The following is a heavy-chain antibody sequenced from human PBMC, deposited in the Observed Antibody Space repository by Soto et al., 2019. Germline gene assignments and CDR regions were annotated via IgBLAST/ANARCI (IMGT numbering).Heavy chain of an antibody. CDR1: GGSFSGYY. CDR2: INHSGST. D-gene: IGHD2-2*01. CDR3: ARGRRKYCSSTSCHLYYYYYGMDV. J-gene: IGHJ6*02. Sequence: SETLSLTCAVYGGSFSGYYWSWIRQPPGKGLEWIGEINHSGSTNYNPSLKSRVTISVDTSKNQFSLKLSSVTAADTAVYYCARGRRKYCSSTSCHLYYYYYGMDVWGQGTTVTVSS. V-gene: IGHV4-34*01.